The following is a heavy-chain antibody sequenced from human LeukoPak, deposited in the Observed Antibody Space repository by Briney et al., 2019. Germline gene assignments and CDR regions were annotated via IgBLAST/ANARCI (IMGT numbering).Heavy chain of an antibody. D-gene: IGHD6-19*01. CDR2: IYSGGST. J-gene: IGHJ6*03. CDR1: GFTVSSNY. Sequence: GGSLRLSCAASGFTVSSNYMSWVRQAPGKGLEGVSVIYSGGSTYYADSVKGRFTISRDNSKNTLYLQMNSLRAEDTDVYYCESERTGYSSGWDYYYYYMDVWGKGTTVTVSS. V-gene: IGHV3-53*01. CDR3: ESERTGYSSGWDYYYYYMDV.